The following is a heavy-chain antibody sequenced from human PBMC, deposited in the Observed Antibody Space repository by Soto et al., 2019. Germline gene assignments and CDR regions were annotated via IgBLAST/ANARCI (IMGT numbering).Heavy chain of an antibody. D-gene: IGHD6-6*01. CDR2: IYYSGST. Sequence: SETLSLTYTVSGGSISSYYWSWIRQPPGKGLEWIGYIYYSGSTNYNPSLKSRVTISVDTSKNQFSLKLSSVTAADTAVYYCARVLVGWFDPWGQGTLVTVSS. CDR1: GGSISSYY. V-gene: IGHV4-59*01. J-gene: IGHJ5*02. CDR3: ARVLVGWFDP.